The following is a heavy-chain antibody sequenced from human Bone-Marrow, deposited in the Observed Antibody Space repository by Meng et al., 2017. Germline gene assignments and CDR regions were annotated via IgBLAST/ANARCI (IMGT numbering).Heavy chain of an antibody. Sequence: GESLKISCAASGFTFSSYGMHWVRQAPGKGLEWVAVIWYDGSNKYYADSVKGRFTISRDNSKNALYLKMNSLRAEDTAVYYCARDQGNYYYGMDVWGQGTTVTVSS. CDR2: IWYDGSNK. V-gene: IGHV3-33*01. CDR3: ARDQGNYYYGMDV. J-gene: IGHJ6*02. CDR1: GFTFSSYG.